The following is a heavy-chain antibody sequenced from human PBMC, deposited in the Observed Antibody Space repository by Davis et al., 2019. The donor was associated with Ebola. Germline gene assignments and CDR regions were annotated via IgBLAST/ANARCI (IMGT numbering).Heavy chain of an antibody. CDR3: ARLPAAAGDLYYYYGMDV. CDR2: IYYSGST. D-gene: IGHD6-13*01. V-gene: IGHV4-30-4*01. Sequence: SETLSLTCTVPGGSISSGDYYWSWIRQPPGKGLEWIGYIYYSGSTYYNTSLKSRVTISVDTSKNQFSLKLSSVTAADTAVYYCARLPAAAGDLYYYYGMDVWGQGTTVTVSS. J-gene: IGHJ6*02. CDR1: GGSISSGDYY.